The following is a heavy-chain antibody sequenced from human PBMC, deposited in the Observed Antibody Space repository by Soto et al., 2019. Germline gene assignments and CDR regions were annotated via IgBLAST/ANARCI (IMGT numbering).Heavy chain of an antibody. CDR2: IIPIFGTA. CDR1: GGTFSSYA. Sequence: ASVKVSCKASGGTFSSYAISWVRQAPGQGLEWMGGIIPIFGTANYAQKFQGRVTITADESTSTAYMELSSLRSEDTAVYYCARTSSGYYYEGLFGAPFDYWGQGTLVTVSS. D-gene: IGHD3-22*01. J-gene: IGHJ4*02. CDR3: ARTSSGYYYEGLFGAPFDY. V-gene: IGHV1-69*13.